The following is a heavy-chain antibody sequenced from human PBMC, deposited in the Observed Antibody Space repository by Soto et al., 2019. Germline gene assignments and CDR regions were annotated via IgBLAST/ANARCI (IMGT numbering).Heavy chain of an antibody. V-gene: IGHV1-69*13. J-gene: IGHJ4*02. Sequence: SVEGSCRASEGPFSSYGVIWVGQAPVQVLEWMGGIIPIFGTANYAQKFQGRVTITADESTSTAYMELSSLRSEDTAVYYCAREGYSRGWSLPWYYFDYWGQEARVTV. CDR1: EGPFSSYG. CDR2: IIPIFGTA. D-gene: IGHD6-19*01. CDR3: AREGYSRGWSLPWYYFDY.